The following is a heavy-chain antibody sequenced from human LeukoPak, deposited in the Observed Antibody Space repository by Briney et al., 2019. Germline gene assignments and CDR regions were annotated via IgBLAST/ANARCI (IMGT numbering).Heavy chain of an antibody. CDR1: GFTFSSYN. CDR3: ASKIDWLFY. Sequence: GGSLRLSCAASGFTFSSYNMNWVRQAPGKGLEWVSYISSSSSTIYYADSVRGRFTISRDNAKNSLYLQMNSLRAEDTAVYYCASKIDWLFYWGQGTLVTVSS. CDR2: ISSSSSTI. J-gene: IGHJ4*02. V-gene: IGHV3-48*04. D-gene: IGHD3-9*01.